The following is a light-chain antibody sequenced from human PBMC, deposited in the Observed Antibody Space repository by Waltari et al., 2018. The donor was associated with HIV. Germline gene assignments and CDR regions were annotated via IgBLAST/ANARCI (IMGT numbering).Light chain of an antibody. CDR2: NNN. Sequence: QAVLTQPPSAPGTPGQRITISCSGSSSTIGSDAVPWYQQLPGTAPKLLIYNNNQRPSGVPDRFSASKSGTSASLAISGLQSEDEADYYCATWDHRLNGWVFGGGTKLTVL. J-gene: IGLJ3*02. CDR3: ATWDHRLNGWV. V-gene: IGLV1-44*01. CDR1: SSTIGSDA.